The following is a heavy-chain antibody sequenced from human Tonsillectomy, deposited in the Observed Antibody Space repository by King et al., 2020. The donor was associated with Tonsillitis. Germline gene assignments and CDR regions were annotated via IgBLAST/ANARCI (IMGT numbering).Heavy chain of an antibody. D-gene: IGHD5-12*01. J-gene: IGHJ3*01. CDR2: IWFDGGNK. Sequence: QLVQSGGGVVQPGRSLRLSCAASGFNFSSYAMHLVRQAPGKGLEWLAVIWFDGGNKYYADSVKGRFTISRDNSKNSLYLQMNSLRAEDTSVYYCARGGVGYTGYDDAFDVWGQGTMVTVSS. CDR1: GFNFSSYA. CDR3: ARGGVGYTGYDDAFDV. V-gene: IGHV3-33*08.